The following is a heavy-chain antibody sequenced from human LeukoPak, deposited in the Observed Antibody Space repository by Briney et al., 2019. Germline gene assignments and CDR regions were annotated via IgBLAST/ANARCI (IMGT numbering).Heavy chain of an antibody. D-gene: IGHD2-15*01. CDR2: IYSSGNT. J-gene: IGHJ3*02. Sequence: PSETLSLTCSVSGGSISSHFWSRIRQPAGKGLEWIGRIYSSGNTNYNPSLKSRLTMLVDTSKNQFSLKLSSVTAADTAVYYCARGSASPAALAFDIWGQGTMVTVSS. CDR1: GGSISSHF. V-gene: IGHV4-4*07. CDR3: ARGSASPAALAFDI.